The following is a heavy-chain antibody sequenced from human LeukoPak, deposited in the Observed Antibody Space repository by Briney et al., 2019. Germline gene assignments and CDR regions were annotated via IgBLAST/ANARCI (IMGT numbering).Heavy chain of an antibody. Sequence: TSETLSLTCTVSGGSISSGSYYWSWIRQPAGKGLEWIGRIYTSGSTNYNPSLKSRVTISVDTSKNQFFLKLSSVTAADTAVYFCARGPYSYDSPGAFDIWGQGTMVTVSS. CDR1: GGSISSGSYY. J-gene: IGHJ3*02. CDR3: ARGPYSYDSPGAFDI. V-gene: IGHV4-61*02. CDR2: IYTSGST. D-gene: IGHD3-22*01.